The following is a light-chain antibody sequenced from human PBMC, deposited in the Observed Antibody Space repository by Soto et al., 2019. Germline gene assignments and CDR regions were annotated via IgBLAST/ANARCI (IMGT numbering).Light chain of an antibody. Sequence: DIELTQSPSTLSSSLGERATLSCRASQSISTWLAWYQQKPGKAPKLLIYKASSLASGIPSRFSGSGSGPEFTLTISSLQPGDFATYYCQQYNAYPYTFGQGTKVDIK. V-gene: IGKV1-5*03. J-gene: IGKJ1*01. CDR3: QQYNAYPYT. CDR2: KAS. CDR1: QSISTW.